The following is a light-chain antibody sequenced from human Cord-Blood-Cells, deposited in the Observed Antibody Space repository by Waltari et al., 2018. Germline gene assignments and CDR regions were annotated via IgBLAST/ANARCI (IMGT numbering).Light chain of an antibody. CDR3: CSYAGSSTYVV. J-gene: IGLJ2*01. CDR1: SSDAGSYNL. Sequence: QSALTQPASVSGSPGPSLTISCTGTSSDAGSYNLVSWYQQHPGKAPKLMIYEGSKRPSGVSNRFSGSKSGNTASLTISGLQAEDEADYYCCSYAGSSTYVVFGGGTKLTVL. V-gene: IGLV2-23*01. CDR2: EGS.